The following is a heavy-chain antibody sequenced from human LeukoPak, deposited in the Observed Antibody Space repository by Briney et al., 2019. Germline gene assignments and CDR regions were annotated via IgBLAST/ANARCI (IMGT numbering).Heavy chain of an antibody. D-gene: IGHD3-22*01. Sequence: EASVEVSCKASGYTFTGYYMHGVRQAPGQGRDWMGWINPNSGGTNYAQKFQGRVTMTRDTYISTAYMELSRLRSDDTAVYYCARVNQYYYDSSGRAFDIWGQGTMVTVCS. J-gene: IGHJ3*02. CDR1: GYTFTGYY. CDR3: ARVNQYYYDSSGRAFDI. V-gene: IGHV1-2*02. CDR2: INPNSGGT.